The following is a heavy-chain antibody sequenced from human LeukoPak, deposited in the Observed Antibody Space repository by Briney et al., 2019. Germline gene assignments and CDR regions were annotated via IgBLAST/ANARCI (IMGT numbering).Heavy chain of an antibody. J-gene: IGHJ1*01. Sequence: GGSLRLSCAASGFTFSSYGMHWVRQAPGKGLEWVAVISYDGSNKYYADSVKGRFTISRDNSKNTLYLQMNSLRAEDTAVYYCAKYTQNNFKDFQHWGQGTLLTVSS. D-gene: IGHD1-20*01. V-gene: IGHV3-30*18. CDR3: AKYTQNNFKDFQH. CDR1: GFTFSSYG. CDR2: ISYDGSNK.